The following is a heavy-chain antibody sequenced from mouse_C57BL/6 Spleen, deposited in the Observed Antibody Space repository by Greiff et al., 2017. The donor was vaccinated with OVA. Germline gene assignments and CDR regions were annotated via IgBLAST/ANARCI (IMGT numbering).Heavy chain of an antibody. Sequence: EVKLVESEGGLVQPGSSMKLSCTASGFTFSDYYMAWVRQVPEKGLEWVATINYDGSSTYYLDSLKSRFIISRDNAKNILYLQMSRLKYEDTATYYGARGNYYGSYYAMDYWGQGTSVTVSS. CDR2: INYDGSST. CDR3: ARGNYYGSYYAMDY. J-gene: IGHJ4*01. CDR1: GFTFSDYY. D-gene: IGHD1-1*01. V-gene: IGHV5-16*01.